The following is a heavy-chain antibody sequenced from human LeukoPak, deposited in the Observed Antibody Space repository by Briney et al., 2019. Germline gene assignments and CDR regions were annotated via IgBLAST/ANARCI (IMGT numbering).Heavy chain of an antibody. D-gene: IGHD2-15*01. J-gene: IGHJ4*02. CDR3: ARDTGYCSGGSCSFDFYY. CDR2: INPNSGGT. Sequence: ASVRVSCKASGYTFTGYYMHWVRQAPGQGLEWMGWINPNSGGTNYAQKFQGRVTMTRDTSISTAYMELSRLRSDDTAVYYCARDTGYCSGGSCSFDFYYWGQGTLVTVSS. V-gene: IGHV1-2*02. CDR1: GYTFTGYY.